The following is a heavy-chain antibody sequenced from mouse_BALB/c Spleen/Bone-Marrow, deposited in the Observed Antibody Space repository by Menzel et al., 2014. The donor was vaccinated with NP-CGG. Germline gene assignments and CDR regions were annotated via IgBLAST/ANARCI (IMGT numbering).Heavy chain of an antibody. CDR3: ATYYYGSTYNFDY. V-gene: IGHV3-1*02. J-gene: IGHJ2*01. Sequence: EVQLQQSGPDLVKPSQSLSLTCTVTGYSITSGYSWHWIRQFPGTKLEWMVYMHYSGSTNYDPSLKSRISITRDTSKNQFFLQLNSVTPEDTATYYCATYYYGSTYNFDYWGQGTTLTVSS. D-gene: IGHD1-1*01. CDR1: GYSITSGYS. CDR2: MHYSGST.